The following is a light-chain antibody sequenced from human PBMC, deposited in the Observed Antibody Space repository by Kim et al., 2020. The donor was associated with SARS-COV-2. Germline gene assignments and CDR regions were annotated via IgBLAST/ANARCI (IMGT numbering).Light chain of an antibody. CDR2: DAS. Sequence: VSPGERATLTCRASQSANSNLAWYQQKPGQAPRLLIYDASTRATDIPARFSGSGSGTDFTLTISCLQSEDFAVYYCQQYDKWPLTFGGGTKVDIK. CDR1: QSANSN. V-gene: IGKV3-15*01. J-gene: IGKJ4*01. CDR3: QQYDKWPLT.